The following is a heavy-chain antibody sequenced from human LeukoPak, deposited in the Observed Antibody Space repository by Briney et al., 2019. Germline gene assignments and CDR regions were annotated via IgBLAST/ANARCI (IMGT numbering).Heavy chain of an antibody. Sequence: SETLSLTCTVSGGSISRDYWSWIRQPPVKGLEWIGYIDYAGRTNYNPSLKSRVTISVDTSKNQFSLKLSSVTAADTAVYYCARDRPGGSSLDYWGQGTLVTVSS. D-gene: IGHD6-13*01. CDR3: ARDRPGGSSLDY. J-gene: IGHJ4*02. CDR1: GGSISRDY. V-gene: IGHV4-59*01. CDR2: IDYAGRT.